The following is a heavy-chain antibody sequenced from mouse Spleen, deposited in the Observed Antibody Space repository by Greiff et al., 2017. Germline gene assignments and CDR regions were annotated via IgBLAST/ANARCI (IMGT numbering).Heavy chain of an antibody. CDR3: AIAADYYCGSSYGDYWYFGV. J-gene: IGHJ1*01. V-gene: IGHV1-74*01. Sequence: QVQLQQPGAELVKPGASVKVSCKASGYTFTSYWMHWVKQRPGQGLEWIGRIHPSDSDTNYNQKFKGKATLTVDKSSSTAYMQLSSLTSEDSAVYYCAIAADYYCGSSYGDYWYFGVWGAGTTVTVSS. CDR2: IHPSDSDT. D-gene: IGHD1-1*01. CDR1: GYTFTSYW.